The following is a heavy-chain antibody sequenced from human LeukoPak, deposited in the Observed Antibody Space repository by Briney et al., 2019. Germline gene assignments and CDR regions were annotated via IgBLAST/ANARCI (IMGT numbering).Heavy chain of an antibody. Sequence: GSLRLSCAASGFTFSSFWMSWVRQAPGKGLEWVANIKQDGSEKYYVDSVKGRFTISRDNAKNSLYLQMNSLRAEDTAVYYCARSSSSWYGEGYFDYWGQGTLVTVSS. CDR1: GFTFSSFW. CDR3: ARSSSSWYGEGYFDY. J-gene: IGHJ4*02. D-gene: IGHD6-13*01. CDR2: IKQDGSEK. V-gene: IGHV3-7*01.